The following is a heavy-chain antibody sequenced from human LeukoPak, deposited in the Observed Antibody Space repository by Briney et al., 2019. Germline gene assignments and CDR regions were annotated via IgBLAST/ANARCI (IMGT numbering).Heavy chain of an antibody. CDR2: ISYDGSNK. CDR3: ASAPRAAAVISWNY. V-gene: IGHV3-30-3*01. D-gene: IGHD6-13*01. Sequence: GGSLRLSCAASGFTFSSYAMSWVRQAPGKGLEWVAVISYDGSNKYYADSVKGRFTISRDNSKNTLYLQMNSLRAEDTAVYYCASAPRAAAVISWNYWGQGTLVTVSS. J-gene: IGHJ4*02. CDR1: GFTFSSYA.